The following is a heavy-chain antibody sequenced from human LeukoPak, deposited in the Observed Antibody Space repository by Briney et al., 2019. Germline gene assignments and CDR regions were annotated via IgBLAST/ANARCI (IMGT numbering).Heavy chain of an antibody. Sequence: PGGSLRLSCAASGLTFSSYTMHWVRQAPGKGLEWVSSISSSSSYIYYADSVKGRLTISRDNAKNSLYLQMNSLRAEDTAVYYCAREPPRGVMSAFDIWGQGTMVTVSS. CDR2: ISSSSSYI. V-gene: IGHV3-21*01. CDR3: AREPPRGVMSAFDI. D-gene: IGHD3-10*01. J-gene: IGHJ3*02. CDR1: GLTFSSYT.